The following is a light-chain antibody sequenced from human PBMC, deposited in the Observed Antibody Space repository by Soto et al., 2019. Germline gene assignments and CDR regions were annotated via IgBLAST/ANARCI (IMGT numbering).Light chain of an antibody. CDR3: SSYTTSSSYV. J-gene: IGLJ1*01. CDR1: SSDFGTYNY. CDR2: EVS. Sequence: QSALTQPASVSGSXXXSXTISCTGTSSDFGTYNYVSWYQQHPGKAPKLMIYEVSNRPSGVSNRFSGFKSGNTASLTISGLQAEDEADYYCSSYTTSSSYVFGTGTKVTVL. V-gene: IGLV2-14*01.